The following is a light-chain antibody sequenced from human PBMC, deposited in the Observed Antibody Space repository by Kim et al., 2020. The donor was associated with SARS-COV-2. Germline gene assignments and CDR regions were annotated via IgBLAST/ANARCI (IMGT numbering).Light chain of an antibody. CDR2: DDI. CDR3: QSYDSSLSGHA. J-gene: IGLJ1*01. CDR1: NSNVGAGYL. Sequence: HTATRSCTGTNSNVGAGYLVHWYQQLPGTAPRLLIFDDINRPSGVPDRFSASKSGTSASLAITGLQAEDEGDYFCQSYDSSLSGHAFGSGTKVTVL. V-gene: IGLV1-40*01.